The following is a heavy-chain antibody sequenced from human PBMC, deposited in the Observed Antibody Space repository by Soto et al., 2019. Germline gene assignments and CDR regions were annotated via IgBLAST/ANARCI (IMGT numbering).Heavy chain of an antibody. CDR2: IYYSGST. Sequence: PSGTLSLTCTVSGGSISSGGFYWIWIRQHPGKGLEWIGYIYYSGSTYYNPSLKSRVTISVDTSKNQFSLKLSSVTAADTVVYYCVRDRFNVPYSNYGMDAWGQETTVTISS. CDR3: VRDRFNVPYSNYGMDA. J-gene: IGHJ6*02. D-gene: IGHD3-16*01. V-gene: IGHV4-31*03. CDR1: GGSISSGGFY.